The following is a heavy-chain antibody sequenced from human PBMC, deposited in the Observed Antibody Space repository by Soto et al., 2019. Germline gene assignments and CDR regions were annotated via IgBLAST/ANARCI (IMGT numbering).Heavy chain of an antibody. CDR3: TRVKNFHYCGSYFPFDY. J-gene: IGHJ4*02. CDR1: GFTFGDYA. Sequence: GGSLRLSCSASGFTFGDYAVSWVRQAPGKGLEWISFIRSKAYCRTTEYAASVRGRFTVSRDESKSSASLEMNSLKAEDTAVYYCTRVKNFHYCGSYFPFDYWGQGVLVTVSS. D-gene: IGHD1-26*01. CDR2: IRSKAYCRTT. V-gene: IGHV3-49*04.